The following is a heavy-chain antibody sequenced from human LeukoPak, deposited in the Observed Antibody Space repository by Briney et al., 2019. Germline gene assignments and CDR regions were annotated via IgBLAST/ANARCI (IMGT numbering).Heavy chain of an antibody. CDR3: ARAGFTYDILTGYYYYYYYMDV. CDR2: ISAYNGNT. J-gene: IGHJ6*03. Sequence: GASVKVSCKASGYTFTNYGISWVRQAPGQGLEWMGWISAYNGNTNYAQKLQGRVTMTTDTSTSTAYMELRSLRSDDTAVYYCARAGFTYDILTGYYYYYYYMDVWGKGTTVTVSS. D-gene: IGHD3-9*01. CDR1: GYTFTNYG. V-gene: IGHV1-18*01.